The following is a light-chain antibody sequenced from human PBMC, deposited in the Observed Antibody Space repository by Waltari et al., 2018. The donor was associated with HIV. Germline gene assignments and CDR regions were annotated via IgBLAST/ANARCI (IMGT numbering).Light chain of an antibody. V-gene: IGLV2-23*02. CDR1: SSVVGCYQH. CDR2: EVS. Sequence: QPALTPPASVSASPGQSITISCPGSSSVVGCYQHVPRYQQHTGKAPRLIISEVSKRSSGVSNRYSASKSGKTASLTVSGLRAEDEADYYCSSYAGSSTFVIFGGGTKLTVL. CDR3: SSYAGSSTFVI. J-gene: IGLJ2*01.